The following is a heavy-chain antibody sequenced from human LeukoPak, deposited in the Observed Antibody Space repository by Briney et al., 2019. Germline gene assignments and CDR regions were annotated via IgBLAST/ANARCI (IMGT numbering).Heavy chain of an antibody. CDR2: IYYSGST. J-gene: IGHJ4*02. CDR3: ARFGGAAAGTS. Sequence: PSETLSLTCTVSGGSISSYYWSWIRQPPGKGLEWIGYIYYSGSTNYNPSLKSRVTIPVDTSKNQFSLKLSSVTAADTAVYYCARFGGAAAGTSWGQGTLVTVSS. D-gene: IGHD6-13*01. V-gene: IGHV4-59*08. CDR1: GGSISSYY.